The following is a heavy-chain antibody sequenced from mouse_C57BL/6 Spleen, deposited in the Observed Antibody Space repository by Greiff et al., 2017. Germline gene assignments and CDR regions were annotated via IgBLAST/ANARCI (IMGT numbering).Heavy chain of an antibody. CDR2: IYPRGGNT. J-gene: IGHJ1*03. D-gene: IGHD1-1*01. V-gene: IGHV1-81*01. CDR3: ARGCTTVVATPNWYFDF. Sequence: VQLQQSGAELARPGASVKLSCKASGYTFTSYGISWVKQRTGQGLEWIGEIYPRGGNTYYNGKFKGKATLTADKSSSTAYMERGSLTSEDSAVYFGARGCTTVVATPNWYFDFWGKGTTVTVSA. CDR1: GYTFTSYG.